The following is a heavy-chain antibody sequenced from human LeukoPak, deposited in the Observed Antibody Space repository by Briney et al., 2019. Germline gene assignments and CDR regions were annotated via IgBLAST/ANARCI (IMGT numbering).Heavy chain of an antibody. CDR2: HSSVTGNT. J-gene: IGHJ4*02. V-gene: IGHV3-23*01. CDR1: GFTFSNYG. CDR3: ATPAYRDRGGFEF. D-gene: IGHD1-26*01. Sequence: GRSLRLSCVASGFTFSNYGIFWVRQAPGQGLAWVSAHSSVTGNTYYTDSVKGRFTISRDNSKSMAFLQMNSLRVDDTAVYYCATPAYRDRGGFEFWGQGTLVTVSS.